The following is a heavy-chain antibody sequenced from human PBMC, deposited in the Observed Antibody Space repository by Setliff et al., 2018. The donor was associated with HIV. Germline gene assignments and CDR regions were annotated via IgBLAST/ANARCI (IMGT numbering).Heavy chain of an antibody. J-gene: IGHJ3*02. CDR1: SGSISSGGYF. CDR2: IYYTGST. D-gene: IGHD3-10*01. V-gene: IGHV4-31*03. Sequence: PSDTLSLTCTVSSGSISSGGYFWGWIRQHPGKGLEWIGYIYYTGSTYYNPSLKSRVTISIDTSKNQFSLNLSSVTAADSAVYYCAKLSRLTSLRNAFDIWGQGAVVTVSS. CDR3: AKLSRLTSLRNAFDI.